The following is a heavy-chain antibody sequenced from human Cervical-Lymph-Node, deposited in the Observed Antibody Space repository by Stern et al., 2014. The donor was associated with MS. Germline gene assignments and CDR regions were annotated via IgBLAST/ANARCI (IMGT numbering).Heavy chain of an antibody. CDR2: ISDDGSNE. J-gene: IGHJ6*02. V-gene: IGHV3-30*18. D-gene: IGHD3-22*01. Sequence: VQLVESGGGVVQPGRSLRLSCAASGFIFSSHAMHWVRQAPGKGLEWVAVISDDGSNEYYAESVKDRFTISRDTSKNTLYLQMNSLRVEDMAVYYCAKDLGPSRLQDSNGFEYYYKYYGMDVWGQGTTVTVSS. CDR1: GFIFSSHA. CDR3: AKDLGPSRLQDSNGFEYYYKYYGMDV.